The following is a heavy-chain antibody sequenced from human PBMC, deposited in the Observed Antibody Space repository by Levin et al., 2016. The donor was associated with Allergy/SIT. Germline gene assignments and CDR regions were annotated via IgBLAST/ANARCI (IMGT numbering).Heavy chain of an antibody. J-gene: IGHJ4*02. V-gene: IGHV3-69-1*01. CDR3: GGYYYDSRGYYRSWDY. D-gene: IGHD3-22*01. Sequence: WIRQPPGKGLEWVSSISSSNYIYYADSVKGRFTISRDNAKNSLYLQMNSLRAEDTAVYYCGGYYYDSRGYYRSWDYWGQGTLVTVSS. CDR2: ISSSNYI.